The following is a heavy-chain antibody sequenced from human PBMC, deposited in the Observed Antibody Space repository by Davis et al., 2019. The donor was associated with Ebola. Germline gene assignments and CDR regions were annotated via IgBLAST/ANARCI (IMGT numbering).Heavy chain of an antibody. V-gene: IGHV3-74*01. CDR3: ARQGPVPRNVNGAFDI. D-gene: IGHD2-2*01. J-gene: IGHJ3*02. Sequence: GESLKISCAASGFTFSSYWVHWVRQAPGKGLVWVSRINTDGSSTSYPDSVKGRFTISRDNAKNSLYLQMNSLRAEDTAVYYCARQGPVPRNVNGAFDIWGQGTMVAVSS. CDR2: INTDGSST. CDR1: GFTFSSYW.